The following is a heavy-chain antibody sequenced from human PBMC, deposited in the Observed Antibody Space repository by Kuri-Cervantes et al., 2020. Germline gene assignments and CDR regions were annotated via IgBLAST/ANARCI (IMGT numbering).Heavy chain of an antibody. CDR2: INPSGGST. J-gene: IGHJ4*02. D-gene: IGHD5-12*01. CDR3: ARRKRGYSGSYFDY. CDR1: GGTFSSYA. Sequence: ASVKVSCKASGGTFSSYAISWVRQAPGQGLEWMGIINPSGGSTSYAQKFQGRVTMTRDTSTSTVYMELSSLRSEDTAVYYCARRKRGYSGSYFDYWGQGTLVTVSS. V-gene: IGHV1-46*01.